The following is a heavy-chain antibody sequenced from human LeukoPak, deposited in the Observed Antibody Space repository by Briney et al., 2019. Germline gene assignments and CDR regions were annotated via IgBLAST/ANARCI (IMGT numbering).Heavy chain of an antibody. V-gene: IGHV4-59*01. CDR3: ARGLGHEGYFDY. D-gene: IGHD3-22*01. Sequence: SETLSLTCTVSGNSINIYSWNWIRQSPEKGLEWIAYMYYSGTTNYNPSLENRAAISLDLSRHQFSLRLSSVTAADTAVYYCARGLGHEGYFDYWGQGTLVTVSS. CDR2: MYYSGTT. CDR1: GNSINIYS. J-gene: IGHJ4*02.